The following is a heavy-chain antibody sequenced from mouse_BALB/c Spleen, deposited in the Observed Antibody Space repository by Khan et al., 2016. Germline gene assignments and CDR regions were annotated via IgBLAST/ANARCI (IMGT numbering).Heavy chain of an antibody. V-gene: IGHV5-17*02. CDR3: ARGDY. CDR1: GFTFSRFG. Sequence: EVELVESGGGLVQPGGSRKLSCAASGFTFSRFGMHWVRQAPEKGLEWVAYISSGSSTIDYADTLKGRFTISSDNPKNALFLQMTSLRSEDAAMYYCARGDYWGQGTTLTVSS. J-gene: IGHJ2*01. CDR2: ISSGSSTI.